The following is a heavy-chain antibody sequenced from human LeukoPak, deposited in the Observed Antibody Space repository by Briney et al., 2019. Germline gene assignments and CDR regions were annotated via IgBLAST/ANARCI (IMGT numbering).Heavy chain of an antibody. V-gene: IGHV1-46*01. CDR3: AREASGGYFDY. J-gene: IGHJ4*02. Sequence: GASVKVSCKASGYXFTSYGISWVRQAPGQGLEWVGLINPTGDSTNYAQNFRGRVTMTRDTSTSTVYMDLNSLRSEDTAVYYCAREASGGYFDYWGQGTLVTVSS. D-gene: IGHD4-23*01. CDR1: GYXFTSYG. CDR2: INPTGDST.